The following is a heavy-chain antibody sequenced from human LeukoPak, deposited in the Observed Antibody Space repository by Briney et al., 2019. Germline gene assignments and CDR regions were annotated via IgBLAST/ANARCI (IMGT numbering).Heavy chain of an antibody. D-gene: IGHD6-13*01. CDR2: INPNGGDT. Sequence: ASVKVSCKASGYTFAAYFIHRVRQAPGQGLEWMGRINPNGGDTNYAQKFQGRVTMTGDTSISTAYMELSSLRSDDTAMYYCARVGFTSSWSNFDYWGQGTLVTVSS. CDR1: GYTFAAYF. V-gene: IGHV1-2*06. J-gene: IGHJ4*02. CDR3: ARVGFTSSWSNFDY.